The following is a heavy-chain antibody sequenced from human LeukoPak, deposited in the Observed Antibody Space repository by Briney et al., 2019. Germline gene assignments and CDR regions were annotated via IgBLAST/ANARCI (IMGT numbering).Heavy chain of an antibody. CDR3: ATSPVGLRYFDSPMGYDY. J-gene: IGHJ4*02. V-gene: IGHV3-21*01. CDR2: ISSSSSCI. D-gene: IGHD3-9*01. CDR1: GFTFSSYS. Sequence: GGSLRLSCAASGFTFSSYSMNWVRQAPGKGLKWVSSISSSSSCIYYADSVKGRFTISRDNAKNSLYLQMNSLRAEDTAVYYCATSPVGLRYFDSPMGYDYWSQGTLVTVSS.